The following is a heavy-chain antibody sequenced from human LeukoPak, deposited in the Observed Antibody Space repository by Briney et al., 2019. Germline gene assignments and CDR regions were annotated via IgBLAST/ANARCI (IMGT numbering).Heavy chain of an antibody. J-gene: IGHJ6*03. CDR3: ASSEGAAADYYYYMDV. V-gene: IGHV1-46*01. CDR1: GYTFTSYY. D-gene: IGHD6-13*01. CDR2: INPSGGST. Sequence: ASVKVSCKASGYTFTSYYMHWVRQAPGQGLERMGIINPSGGSTSYAQKFQGRVTMTRDTSTSTVYMELSSLRSEDTAVYYCASSEGAAADYYYYMDVWGKGTTVTVSS.